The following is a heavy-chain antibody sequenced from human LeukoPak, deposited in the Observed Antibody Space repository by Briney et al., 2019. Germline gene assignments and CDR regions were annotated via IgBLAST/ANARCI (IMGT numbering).Heavy chain of an antibody. CDR2: ISGDGGST. CDR1: GFTFSSYW. V-gene: IGHV3-74*01. J-gene: IGHJ4*02. D-gene: IGHD2-15*01. CDR3: ARDCSGGSCR. Sequence: GGSLRLSCVASGFTFSSYWIHWVRQAPGKGLVWVSRISGDGGSTDYADSVKGRFTISRDNAKNTLYLQMNSLRAEDTAVYYCARDCSGGSCRWGQGTLVTVSS.